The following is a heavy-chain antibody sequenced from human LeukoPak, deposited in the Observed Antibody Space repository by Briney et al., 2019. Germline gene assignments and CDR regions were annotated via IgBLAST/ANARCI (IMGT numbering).Heavy chain of an antibody. CDR2: IKSKNVGETT. V-gene: IGHV3-15*01. CDR1: GLTFDNAW. D-gene: IGHD4-23*01. J-gene: IGHJ4*02. Sequence: GGSLRLSRVVSGLTFDNAWMSWVRQAPGKGLERVGRIKSKNVGETTEYAAPVQGRFTISRDDSKNTVYLQMSNLKTEDTAVYYCTTGPGNSGYWGQGTLVTVSS. CDR3: TTGPGNSGY.